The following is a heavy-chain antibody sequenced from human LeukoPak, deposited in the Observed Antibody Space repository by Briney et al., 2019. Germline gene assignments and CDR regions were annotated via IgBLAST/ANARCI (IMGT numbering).Heavy chain of an antibody. D-gene: IGHD5-18*01. J-gene: IGHJ4*02. V-gene: IGHV4-4*02. CDR3: SRKDTPMIYFDC. CDR2: IFHSGST. Sequence: SETLSLTCAVSGDSISSTNWWTWVRQPPGKGLEWIGEIFHSGSTNYNPSLKSRVSMSVDKSKNQFSLRLNSVTAADTAVYYCSRKDTPMIYFDCWGQGTLVTVSS. CDR1: GDSISSTNW.